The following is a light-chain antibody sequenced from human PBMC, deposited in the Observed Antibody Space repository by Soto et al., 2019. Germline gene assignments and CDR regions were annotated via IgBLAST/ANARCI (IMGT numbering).Light chain of an antibody. CDR3: LQDYNYPWT. Sequence: AIQMTQSPSSLSASVGDRVTITCRASQGIRDDLGWYQQKPGKAPKLLIYSASSLQSGVPSRFSGSGSGTDFTLTISSLQPEDFETYYCLQDYNYPWTLGQGTKVDIK. CDR1: QGIRDD. J-gene: IGKJ1*01. CDR2: SAS. V-gene: IGKV1-6*01.